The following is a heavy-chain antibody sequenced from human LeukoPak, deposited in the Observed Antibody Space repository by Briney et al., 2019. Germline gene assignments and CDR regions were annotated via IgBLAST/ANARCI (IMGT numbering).Heavy chain of an antibody. D-gene: IGHD3-22*01. J-gene: IGHJ4*02. CDR1: GYSISSGYY. Sequence: SETLSLTCAVSGYSISSGYYWGWIRQPPGKALEWIGSISHSGSTFYNPSLKSRVTISVDTSKNQFSLKLSSVTAADTAVYYCARHPDSSGYYIGYWGQGTLVTVSS. CDR3: ARHPDSSGYYIGY. V-gene: IGHV4-38-2*01. CDR2: ISHSGST.